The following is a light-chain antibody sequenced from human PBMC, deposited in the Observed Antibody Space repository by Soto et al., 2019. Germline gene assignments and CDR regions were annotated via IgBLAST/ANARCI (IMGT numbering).Light chain of an antibody. CDR3: QQDNSYSRT. V-gene: IGKV1-5*01. Sequence: DIHMTQSPSTLSASVGDKVTITCRASQSISSWLAWYQQKPGKAPKLLIFDASSLESGVPPRFSGSGSGTEFTLTISSLQPDDFATYYCQQDNSYSRTFGQGTKVDIK. CDR1: QSISSW. J-gene: IGKJ1*01. CDR2: DAS.